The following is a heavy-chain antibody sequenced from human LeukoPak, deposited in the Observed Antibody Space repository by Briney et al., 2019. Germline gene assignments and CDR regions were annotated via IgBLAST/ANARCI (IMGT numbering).Heavy chain of an antibody. CDR1: GGSISGSSYY. V-gene: IGHV4-39*01. D-gene: IGHD2-2*01. CDR3: ARRLTQYDCFDP. CDR2: IYYSGST. Sequence: SETLSLTCTVSGGSISGSSYYWGWIRQPPGKGLEWIGSIYYSGSTYYNPSLKSRVTISVDTSKNQFSLHLNPVTPEDTAVYYCARRLTQYDCFDPWGQGILVTVSS. J-gene: IGHJ5*02.